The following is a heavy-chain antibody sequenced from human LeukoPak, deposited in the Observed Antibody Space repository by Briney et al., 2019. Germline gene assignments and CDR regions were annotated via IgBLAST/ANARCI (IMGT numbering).Heavy chain of an antibody. CDR2: INPSGDST. D-gene: IGHD2-15*01. V-gene: IGHV1-46*01. J-gene: IGHJ6*02. CDR1: GYTFTNYF. Sequence: ASVKVSCKASGYTFTNYFMHWVRLAPGQGLVWVGIINPSGDSTNYAQKFQGRVTMTSDTPKSTVYMELRSLRSEDTAVYYCARVSGYCSGGTCYGLPSHGLDVWGQGTPVTVSS. CDR3: ARVSGYCSGGTCYGLPSHGLDV.